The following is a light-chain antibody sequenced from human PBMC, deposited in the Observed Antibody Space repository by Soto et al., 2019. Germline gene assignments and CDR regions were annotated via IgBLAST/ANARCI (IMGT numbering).Light chain of an antibody. J-gene: IGLJ2*01. CDR2: DVS. CDR1: SSDVGGYNY. CDR3: SSYTSSITLV. Sequence: QSALTQPASVSGCPGQSITISCTGTSSDVGGYNYVSWYQQHPGKAPKLMIYDVSNRPSGVSNRFSGSKSGNTASLSISGLQAEDEADYYCSSYTSSITLVFGGGTKVTV. V-gene: IGLV2-14*03.